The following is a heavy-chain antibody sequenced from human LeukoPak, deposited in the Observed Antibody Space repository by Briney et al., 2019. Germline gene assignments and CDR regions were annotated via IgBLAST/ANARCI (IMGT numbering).Heavy chain of an antibody. CDR1: GFTFSSYA. CDR2: ISGSVGGAT. Sequence: GGSLRLSCAASGFTFSSYAMSWVRQAPGKGLEWVSAISGSVGGATDYADSVKGRFTISRENSKNTLYLQMNSLRAEDTAVYYCAKDLYRSSSSCYWGFDYWGQGTLVTVSS. V-gene: IGHV3-23*01. D-gene: IGHD2-2*01. CDR3: AKDLYRSSSSCYWGFDY. J-gene: IGHJ4*02.